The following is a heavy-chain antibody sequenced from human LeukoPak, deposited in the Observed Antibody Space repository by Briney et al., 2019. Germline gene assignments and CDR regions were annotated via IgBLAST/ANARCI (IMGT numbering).Heavy chain of an antibody. J-gene: IGHJ4*02. D-gene: IGHD3-10*01. CDR2: MKSITDGGTT. Sequence: PGEPLRLSCAASGFTFRNAWLNWVRQAPGKGLEWVGHMKSITDGGTTDYADTVKGRFNISRDDSKHTLFLQMNSLKTEDTAVYYCPLTWGSGSYYDYWGQGTLVTVLS. CDR3: PLTWGSGSYYDY. CDR1: GFTFRNAW. V-gene: IGHV3-15*01.